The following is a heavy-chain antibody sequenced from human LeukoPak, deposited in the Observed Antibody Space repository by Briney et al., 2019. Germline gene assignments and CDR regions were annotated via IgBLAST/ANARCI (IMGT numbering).Heavy chain of an antibody. CDR1: GGSISSSSYY. CDR3: ARDHSGYDFWSGYYKRAVNAFDI. Sequence: SETLPLTCTVSGGSISSSSYYWGWIRQPPGKGLEWIGSIYYSGSTYYNPSLKSRVTISVDTSKNQFSLKLSSVTAADTAVYYCARDHSGYDFWSGYYKRAVNAFDIWGQGTMVTVSS. D-gene: IGHD3-3*01. J-gene: IGHJ3*02. CDR2: IYYSGST. V-gene: IGHV4-39*07.